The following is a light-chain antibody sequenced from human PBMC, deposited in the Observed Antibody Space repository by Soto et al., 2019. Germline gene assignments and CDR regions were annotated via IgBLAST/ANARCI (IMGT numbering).Light chain of an antibody. CDR3: RQRYSTPQP. J-gene: IGKJ1*01. V-gene: IGKV1-39*01. Sequence: DIQMTQSPSSLSASVGDRVTITCRASQSISSYLNWYQQKPGKAPKFLIYAASRLQSGVPSRFSGSGSGTDFTLTISSLQPEDFATYYCRQRYSTPQPFGPGTRV. CDR1: QSISSY. CDR2: AAS.